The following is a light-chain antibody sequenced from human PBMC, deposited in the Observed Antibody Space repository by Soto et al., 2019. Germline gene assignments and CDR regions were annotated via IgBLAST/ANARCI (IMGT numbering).Light chain of an antibody. J-gene: IGKJ4*01. Sequence: EIVLTQSPGTLSLSPGERATLSCRASHIVSRTSLAWYQQKPGQAPRLLIFGASTRATGIPDRFSGSGSGTDFTLTISRLEPEDFAVYYCQQFSSYPLTFGGGTKVDIK. CDR3: QQFSSYPLT. CDR2: GAS. V-gene: IGKV3-20*01. CDR1: HIVSRTS.